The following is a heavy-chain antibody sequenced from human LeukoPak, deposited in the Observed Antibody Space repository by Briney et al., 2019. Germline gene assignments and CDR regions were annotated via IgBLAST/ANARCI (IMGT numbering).Heavy chain of an antibody. Sequence: LQTLSLTCAVSGGSISSGDYSWSWIRQPPGKGLEWIGYIYDSGSTYYNPSLKSRVTISVDTSKNQFSLKLSSVTAADTAVYYCARGPLGDEFADAFDIWGQGTMVTVSS. D-gene: IGHD4-17*01. CDR2: IYDSGST. J-gene: IGHJ3*02. V-gene: IGHV4-30-4*07. CDR1: GGSISSGDYS. CDR3: ARGPLGDEFADAFDI.